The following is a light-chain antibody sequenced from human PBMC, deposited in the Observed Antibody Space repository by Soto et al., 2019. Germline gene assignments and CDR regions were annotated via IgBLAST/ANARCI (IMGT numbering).Light chain of an antibody. V-gene: IGKV1-9*01. CDR1: QGISTY. CDR3: QQLLSYPIT. Sequence: DIQLTQSPSFLSASVVDRVTITCRASQGISTYLAWYQQTPGKAPKLLIYAASTLQSGVPLSFSGSGSGTSFTLTISSLQPEDFATYYCQQLLSYPITFGQGTRLEIK. J-gene: IGKJ5*01. CDR2: AAS.